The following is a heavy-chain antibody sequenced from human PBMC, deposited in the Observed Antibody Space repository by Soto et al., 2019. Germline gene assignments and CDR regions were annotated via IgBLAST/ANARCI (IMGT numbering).Heavy chain of an antibody. CDR1: GFTFNKYG. Sequence: HPGGSLRLSCAASGFTFNKYGVRWVRQAPGKGLEWIGAITGAGGSTYNADSVKGRFTISRDNSKKTVYLQVDSLRVEDTAIYYCAKGHSDSFGNYDYFGMDVWGQGTTVTVSS. D-gene: IGHD4-4*01. J-gene: IGHJ6*02. V-gene: IGHV3-23*01. CDR3: AKGHSDSFGNYDYFGMDV. CDR2: ITGAGGST.